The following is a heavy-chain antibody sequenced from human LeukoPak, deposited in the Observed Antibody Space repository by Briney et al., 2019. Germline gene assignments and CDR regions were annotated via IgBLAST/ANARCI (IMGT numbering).Heavy chain of an antibody. CDR2: INPNSGGT. Sequence: ASVKVFCKASGYTFTGYYMHWVRQAPGQGLEWMGWINPNSGGTNYAQKFQGRVTMTRDTSISTAYMELSRLRSDDTAVYYCARERYGSGSYFHFDYWGQGTLVTVSS. CDR1: GYTFTGYY. CDR3: ARERYGSGSYFHFDY. D-gene: IGHD3-10*01. V-gene: IGHV1-2*02. J-gene: IGHJ4*02.